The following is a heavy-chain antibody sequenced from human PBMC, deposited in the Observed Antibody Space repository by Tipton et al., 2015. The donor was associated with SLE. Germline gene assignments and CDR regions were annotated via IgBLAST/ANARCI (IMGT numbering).Heavy chain of an antibody. CDR3: GRGSSSRDY. CDR2: IDSDGGTT. CDR1: KFTFSTYG. D-gene: IGHD6-6*01. Sequence: SLRLSCAASKFTFSTYGMNWVRQAPGKGLVWVSHIDSDGGTTSYADSVKGRFTISRDNAKNMLYLHMNSLRVEDTAIYYCGRGSSSRDYWGQGTLVTVSS. J-gene: IGHJ4*02. V-gene: IGHV3-74*01.